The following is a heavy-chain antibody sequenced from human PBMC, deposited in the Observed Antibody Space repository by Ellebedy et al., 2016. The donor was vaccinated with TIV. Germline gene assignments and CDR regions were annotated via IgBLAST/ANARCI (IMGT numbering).Heavy chain of an antibody. J-gene: IGHJ4*02. V-gene: IGHV3-30-3*01. CDR2: ISHDGSNK. CDR1: GFTFSYYS. D-gene: IGHD6-13*01. Sequence: GESLKISXAASGFTFSYYSMHWVRQAPGKGLEWVAVISHDGSNKYHAESVKGLFTISRDDSKNTLYLQMNTLRTEDTALYFCARGSSSRGYFDSWGQGTLVTVSS. CDR3: ARGSSSRGYFDS.